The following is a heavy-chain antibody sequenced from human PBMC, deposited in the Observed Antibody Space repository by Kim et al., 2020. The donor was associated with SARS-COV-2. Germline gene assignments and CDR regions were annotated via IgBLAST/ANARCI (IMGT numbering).Heavy chain of an antibody. D-gene: IGHD6-19*01. CDR1: GFTFDDYA. CDR3: AKDMGDQWLADYGMDV. CDR2: ISWNSGSI. J-gene: IGHJ6*02. V-gene: IGHV3-9*01. Sequence: GGSLRLSCAASGFTFDDYAMHWVRQAPGKGLEWVSGISWNSGSIGYADSVKGRFTISRDNAKNSLYLQMNSLRAEDTALYYCAKDMGDQWLADYGMDVWGQGTTVTVSS.